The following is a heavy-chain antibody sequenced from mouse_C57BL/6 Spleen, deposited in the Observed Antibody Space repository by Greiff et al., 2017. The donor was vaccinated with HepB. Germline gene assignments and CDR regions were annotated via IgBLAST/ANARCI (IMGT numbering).Heavy chain of an antibody. D-gene: IGHD1-1*01. CDR3: AREVYYYGSGYFDV. V-gene: IGHV5-16*01. CDR2: INYDGSST. J-gene: IGHJ1*03. Sequence: EVNVVESEGGLVQPGSSMKLSCTASGFTFSDYYMAWVRQVPEKGLEWVANINYDGSSTYYLDSLKSRFIISSDNAKNILYLQMSSLKSEDTATYYCAREVYYYGSGYFDVWGTGTTVTVSS. CDR1: GFTFSDYY.